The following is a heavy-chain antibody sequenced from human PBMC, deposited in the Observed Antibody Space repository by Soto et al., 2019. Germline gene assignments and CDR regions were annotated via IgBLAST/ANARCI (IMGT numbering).Heavy chain of an antibody. V-gene: IGHV4-31*03. CDR2: IYYPGST. Sequence: QVQLQESGPGLVKPSQTLSLTCTVSGASISSGTDYWSWIRQPPGKGLEWIGYIYYPGSTDSNPSLKSRVSISLDTSKNQFSLKLSSVTAADTAVYYCSGGTSAYYYNLDYWGQGTLVTVSS. J-gene: IGHJ4*02. D-gene: IGHD3-22*01. CDR1: GASISSGTDY. CDR3: SGGTSAYYYNLDY.